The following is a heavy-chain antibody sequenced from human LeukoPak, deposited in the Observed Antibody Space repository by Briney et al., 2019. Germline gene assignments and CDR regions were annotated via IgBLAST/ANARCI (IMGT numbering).Heavy chain of an antibody. V-gene: IGHV4-59*01. CDR1: GGSIRSFF. CDR3: ARGLYFGDFRGWPLDS. D-gene: IGHD4-17*01. J-gene: IGHJ4*01. CDR2: IYHTGST. Sequence: SETLSLTCTVSGGSIRSFFWSWLRQPPGKPLEWLGHIYHTGSTNYNPSFKSRLTISVDMSKNLFSLKLTSLTSADTAIYYCARGLYFGDFRGWPLDSWGHGILVTVSS.